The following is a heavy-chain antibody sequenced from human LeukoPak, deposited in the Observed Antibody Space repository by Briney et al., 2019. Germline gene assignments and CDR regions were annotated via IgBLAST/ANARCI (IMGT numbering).Heavy chain of an antibody. Sequence: ASVKVSCKVSGYTLTELSMHWVRQAPGKGLEWMGWINTNTGNPTYAQGFTGRFVFSLDTPVSTAYLQISSLKAEDTAVYYCARDVGQHDYWGQGTLVTVSS. CDR3: ARDVGQHDY. CDR2: INTNTGNP. D-gene: IGHD3-10*01. V-gene: IGHV7-4-1*02. CDR1: GYTLTELS. J-gene: IGHJ4*02.